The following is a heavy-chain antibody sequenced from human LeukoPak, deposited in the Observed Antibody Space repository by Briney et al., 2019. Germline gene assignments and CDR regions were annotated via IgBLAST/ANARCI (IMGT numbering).Heavy chain of an antibody. D-gene: IGHD5-12*01. CDR3: AKDQREYSGYDPLDY. J-gene: IGHJ4*02. Sequence: GGSLRLSCAASGFSFSSYSMNWVRQAPGKGLEWVSVIYSGGSTYYADSVKGRFTISRDNSKNTLYLQMNSLRAEDTAVYYCAKDQREYSGYDPLDYWGQGTLVTVSS. CDR1: GFSFSSYS. CDR2: IYSGGST. V-gene: IGHV3-66*01.